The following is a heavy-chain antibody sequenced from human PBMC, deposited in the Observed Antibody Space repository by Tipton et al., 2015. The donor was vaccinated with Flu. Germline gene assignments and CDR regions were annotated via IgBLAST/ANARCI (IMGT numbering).Heavy chain of an antibody. CDR2: IYYSGST. Sequence: LSCTASGGSISSYYWSWIRQPPGKGLEWIGYIYYSGSTNYNPSLKSRVTISVDTSKNQFSLKLSSVTAADTAVYYCARGYDYVWGSYPFDYWGQGTLVTVSS. CDR3: ARGYDYVWGSYPFDY. CDR1: GGSISSYY. D-gene: IGHD3-16*02. J-gene: IGHJ4*02. V-gene: IGHV4-59*01.